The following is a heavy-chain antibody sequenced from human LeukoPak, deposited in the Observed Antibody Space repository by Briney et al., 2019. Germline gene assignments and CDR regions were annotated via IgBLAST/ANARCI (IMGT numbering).Heavy chain of an antibody. CDR1: GFVFTTFG. D-gene: IGHD3-10*02. CDR3: ARSYVLHRFES. Sequence: QPGGSLRLSCAASGFVFTTFGMHWVRQAPGGRLEWVAFVAKDEVTKYYADSVKGRFTISRDTSKSTLYLEMNSLRTEDTAVYYCARSYVLHRFESWGQGTPVTVSS. J-gene: IGHJ5*01. CDR2: VAKDEVTK. V-gene: IGHV3-30*02.